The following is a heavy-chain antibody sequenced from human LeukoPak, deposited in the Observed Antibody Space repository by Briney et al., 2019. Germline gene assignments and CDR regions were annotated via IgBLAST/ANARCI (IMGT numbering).Heavy chain of an antibody. Sequence: GGSLRLSCAASGFTVSSNYMSWVRQAPGKGLEWVSVIYSGPTTYYADSVKGRFTISRDNSKNTLYLQMNSLRAEDTAVYYCARDRNQRSLAYWGQGTLVTVSS. V-gene: IGHV3-66*01. CDR2: IYSGPTT. J-gene: IGHJ4*02. D-gene: IGHD1-14*01. CDR3: ARDRNQRSLAY. CDR1: GFTVSSNY.